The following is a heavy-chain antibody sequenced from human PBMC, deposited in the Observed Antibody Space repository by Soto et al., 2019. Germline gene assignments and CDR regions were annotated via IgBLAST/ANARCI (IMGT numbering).Heavy chain of an antibody. CDR1: GYRFSDYY. CDR3: ARESGGATATLDYYYFYMDV. V-gene: IGHV1-2*02. CDR2: MNPNSGDT. Sequence: GASGRSCKASGYRFSDYYLHWVRQAPGQGPEWMGWMNPNSGDTKYAQKFKGRVTMTRDTSVRTAFMELNWLKSDDTAVYYCARESGGATATLDYYYFYMDVWGIGTTVTVSS. J-gene: IGHJ6*03. D-gene: IGHD5-12*01.